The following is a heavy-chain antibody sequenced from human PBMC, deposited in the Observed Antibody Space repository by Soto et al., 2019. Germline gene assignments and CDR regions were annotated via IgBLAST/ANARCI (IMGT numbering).Heavy chain of an antibody. CDR3: AKEGNYYDSSGYPAYFDY. V-gene: IGHV3-30*18. J-gene: IGHJ4*02. CDR1: VFTFSSYG. D-gene: IGHD3-22*01. Sequence: WWSLRLSCSASVFTFSSYGMHWVRQAPGKGLEWVAVISYDGSNKYYADSVKGRFTISRDNSKNTLYLQMNSLRAEDTAVYYCAKEGNYYDSSGYPAYFDYWGQGTLVTVSS. CDR2: ISYDGSNK.